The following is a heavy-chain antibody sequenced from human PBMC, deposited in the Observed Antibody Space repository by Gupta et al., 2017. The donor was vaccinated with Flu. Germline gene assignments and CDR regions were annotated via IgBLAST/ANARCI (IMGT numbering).Heavy chain of an antibody. Sequence: QILQSGGGFVQPGGSLRLSCETSGFNFNYFAMTWVRLAPGKGLEWVSSISDYGSATYYSDSVKGRFAISRDNSKSMLYLQMTSLRVEDTAVYFCVKDVVPAVGHYLDYWGQGVLVTVSS. V-gene: IGHV3-23*01. D-gene: IGHD6-13*01. CDR3: VKDVVPAVGHYLDY. J-gene: IGHJ4*02. CDR2: ISDYGSAT. CDR1: GFNFNYFA.